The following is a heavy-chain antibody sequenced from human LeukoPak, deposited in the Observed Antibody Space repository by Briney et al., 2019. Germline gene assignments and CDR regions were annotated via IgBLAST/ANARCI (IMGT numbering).Heavy chain of an antibody. CDR1: GYTLTSYD. Sequence: ASVKVSCKASGYTLTSYDINWVRQATGQGLEWMGWMNPNSGNTGYAQKFQGRVTITRNTSISTAYMELSSLRSEDTAVYYCARVSSTSWYYYYMDVWGKGTTVTVSS. V-gene: IGHV1-8*03. D-gene: IGHD2-2*01. J-gene: IGHJ6*03. CDR2: MNPNSGNT. CDR3: ARVSSTSWYYYYMDV.